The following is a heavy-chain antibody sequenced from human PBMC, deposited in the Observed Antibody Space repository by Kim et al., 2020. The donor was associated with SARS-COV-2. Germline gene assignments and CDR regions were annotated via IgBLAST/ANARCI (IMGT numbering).Heavy chain of an antibody. V-gene: IGHV3-49*04. CDR1: GFTFGDYA. CDR2: IRSKAYGGTT. D-gene: IGHD3-3*01. Sequence: GGSLRLSCTASGFTFGDYAMSWVRQAPGKGLEWVGFIRSKAYGGTTEYAASVKGRFTISRDDSKRIAYLQMNSLKTEDTAVYYCTRVGFWSGYYFFYYWGQGTLVTVSS. J-gene: IGHJ4*02. CDR3: TRVGFWSGYYFFYY.